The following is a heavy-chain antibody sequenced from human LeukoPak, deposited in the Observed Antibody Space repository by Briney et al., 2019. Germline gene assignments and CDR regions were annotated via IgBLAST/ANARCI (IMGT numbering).Heavy chain of an antibody. CDR2: ISAYNGNT. CDR1: GVTFSRSA. V-gene: IGHV1-18*01. Sequence: ASVKVSCKASGVTFSRSAISWVRQAPGQGLEWMGWISAYNGNTNYAQKLQGRVTMTTDTSTSTAYMELRSLRSDDTAVYYCAREVPYDSSRYYQPFDYWGQGTLVTVSS. CDR3: AREVPYDSSRYYQPFDY. D-gene: IGHD3-22*01. J-gene: IGHJ4*02.